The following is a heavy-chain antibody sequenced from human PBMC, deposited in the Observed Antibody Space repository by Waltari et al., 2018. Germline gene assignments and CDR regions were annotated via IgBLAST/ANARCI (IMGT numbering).Heavy chain of an antibody. CDR3: ARPLLLHGDGMGY. CDR1: GYTVSSYD. Sequence: QVQLVQSGAAVTKPGASVRVSCTTSGYTVSSYDIYWGRQATGQGIEWMGWVNPNSGNTGFAQKFQGRVTMTRDTSISTAYMELSSLKSEDTAIYYCARPLLLHGDGMGYWGQGTLVTVSS. CDR2: VNPNSGNT. V-gene: IGHV1-8*01. J-gene: IGHJ4*02. D-gene: IGHD3-22*01.